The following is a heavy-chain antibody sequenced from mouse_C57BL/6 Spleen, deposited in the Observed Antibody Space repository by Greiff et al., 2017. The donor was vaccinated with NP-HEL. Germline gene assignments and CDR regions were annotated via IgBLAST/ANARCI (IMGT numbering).Heavy chain of an antibody. Sequence: EVMLVESGGGLVKPGGSLKLSCAASGFTFSSYAMSWVRQTPEKRLEWVATISDGGSYTYYPDNVKGRFTISRDNAKNNLYLQMSHLKSEDTAMYYCARDSRGDWYFDVWGTGTTVTVSS. V-gene: IGHV5-4*01. CDR3: ARDSRGDWYFDV. J-gene: IGHJ1*03. CDR2: ISDGGSYT. CDR1: GFTFSSYA.